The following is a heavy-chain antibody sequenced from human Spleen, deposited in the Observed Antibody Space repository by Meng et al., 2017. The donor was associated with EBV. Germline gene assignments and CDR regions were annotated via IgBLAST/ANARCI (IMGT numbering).Heavy chain of an antibody. J-gene: IGHJ5*02. CDR2: INHSGST. CDR1: DTSFSGYF. V-gene: IGHV4-34*01. Sequence: VQVKRWGEGLLKPSETLSLPCAVYDTSFSGYFWSWIRKSPGKRLEWIGEINHSGSTSYNPSLKSRVAISVDTSKNQFSLKLRSVTAADTAVYYCAKGRTVARSPWFDPWGQGALVTVSS. CDR3: AKGRTVARSPWFDP. D-gene: IGHD6-6*01.